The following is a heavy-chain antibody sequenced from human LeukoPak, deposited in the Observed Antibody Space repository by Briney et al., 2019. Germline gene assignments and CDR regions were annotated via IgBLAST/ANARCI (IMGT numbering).Heavy chain of an antibody. V-gene: IGHV1-69*05. CDR3: ARDEYSYGYDY. J-gene: IGHJ4*02. CDR1: GGTFSSYA. D-gene: IGHD5-18*01. Sequence: ASVKVSCKASGGTFSSYAISWVRQAPGQGLEWMGGIIPIFGTANYAQKFQGRVTMTRNTSISTAYMELSSLRSEDTAVYYCARDEYSYGYDYWGQGTLVTVSS. CDR2: IIPIFGTA.